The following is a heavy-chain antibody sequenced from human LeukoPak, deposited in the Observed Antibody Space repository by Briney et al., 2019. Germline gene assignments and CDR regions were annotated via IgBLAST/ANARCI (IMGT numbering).Heavy chain of an antibody. CDR3: ARVRDGYNDAFDI. J-gene: IGHJ3*02. D-gene: IGHD5-24*01. CDR1: GYTFTSYY. Sequence: GASVKVSCKTSGYTFTSYYISWVRQAPGQGLEWMAWISAYNGNTKYAQKFQGRVTMTEDTSTDTAYMELSSLRSEDTAVYYCARVRDGYNDAFDIWGQGTMVIVSS. V-gene: IGHV1-18*01. CDR2: ISAYNGNT.